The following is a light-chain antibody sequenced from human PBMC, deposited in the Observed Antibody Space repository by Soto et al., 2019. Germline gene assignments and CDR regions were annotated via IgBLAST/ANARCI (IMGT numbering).Light chain of an antibody. CDR3: QQSYSTPHT. V-gene: IGKV3-20*01. Sequence: EVVLTQSPGTLSLSPGERATLSCRASQSVRSSYLAWYQQKPGQAPRLLISGASSRATGIPDRFSGSGSGTDFTLTISSLQPEDFATYYCQQSYSTPHTFGQGTRLEIK. J-gene: IGKJ5*01. CDR1: QSVRSSY. CDR2: GAS.